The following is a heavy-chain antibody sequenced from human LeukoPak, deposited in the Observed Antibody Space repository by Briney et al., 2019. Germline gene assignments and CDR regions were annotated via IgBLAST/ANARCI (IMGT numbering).Heavy chain of an antibody. CDR3: ARVRVGYYYYYMDV. CDR1: GGSISSHY. CDR2: IYYSGST. V-gene: IGHV4-59*11. J-gene: IGHJ6*03. Sequence: SETLSLTCTVSGGSISSHYWSWTRQPPGKGLEWIGYIYYSGSTNYNPSLKSRVTISVDTSKNQFSLKLSSVTAADTAVYYCARVRVGYYYYYMDVWGKGTTVTVSS.